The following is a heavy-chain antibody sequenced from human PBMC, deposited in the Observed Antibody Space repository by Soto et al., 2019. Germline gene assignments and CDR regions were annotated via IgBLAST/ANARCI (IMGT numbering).Heavy chain of an antibody. Sequence: ASVEVSCKASGYTFTGYYIHWVRQAPGQGLEWMGWINPNSGGTNYAQKFQGWVTMTRDTSISTAYMELSRLRSDDTAVYYCARDSGAGENWFDSWGQGTLVTVSS. CDR1: GYTFTGYY. J-gene: IGHJ5*01. CDR2: INPNSGGT. CDR3: ARDSGAGENWFDS. V-gene: IGHV1-2*04. D-gene: IGHD6-19*01.